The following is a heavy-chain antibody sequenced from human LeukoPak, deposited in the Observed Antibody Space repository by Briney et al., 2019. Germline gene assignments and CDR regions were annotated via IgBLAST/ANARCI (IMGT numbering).Heavy chain of an antibody. CDR3: ARRYCSSTSCTNWFDP. J-gene: IGHJ5*02. D-gene: IGHD2-2*01. V-gene: IGHV1-18*01. CDR1: GYTFTSYG. CDR2: ISAYNGNT. Sequence: ASVKVSCKASGYTFTSYGISWVRQAPGQGLKWMGWISAYNGNTNYAQKLQGRVTMTTDTSTSTAYMELRSLRSDDTAVYYCARRYCSSTSCTNWFDPWGQGTLVTVSS.